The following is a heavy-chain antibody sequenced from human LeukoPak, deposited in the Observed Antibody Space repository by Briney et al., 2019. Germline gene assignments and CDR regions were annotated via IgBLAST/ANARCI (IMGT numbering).Heavy chain of an antibody. V-gene: IGHV3-48*03. D-gene: IGHD2-15*01. CDR1: GFTFSSYE. J-gene: IGHJ5*02. CDR2: ISSSGTTI. CDR3: ARVGVVVAATGNLWFDP. Sequence: GGSLRLSCAASGFTFSSYEMSWVRQAPGKGLEGVSYISSSGTTIYYADFVKGRFTISRDNAKNSLYLQMNSLRAEDTAVYYCARVGVVVAATGNLWFDPWGQGTLVTVSS.